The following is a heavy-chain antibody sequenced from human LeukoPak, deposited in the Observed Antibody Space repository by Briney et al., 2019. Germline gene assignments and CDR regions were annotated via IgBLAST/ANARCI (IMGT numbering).Heavy chain of an antibody. Sequence: ASAKVSCKASSYTFTSYGISWVRQAPGQGLEWMGWISAYNGNTNYAQKLQGRVTMTTDTSTSTAYMELRSLRSDDTAVYYCARDQPIAYFGCSGGSCYGGGIDYWGQGTLVTVSS. CDR2: ISAYNGNT. J-gene: IGHJ4*02. CDR3: ARDQPIAYFGCSGGSCYGGGIDY. V-gene: IGHV1-18*01. CDR1: SYTFTSYG. D-gene: IGHD2-15*01.